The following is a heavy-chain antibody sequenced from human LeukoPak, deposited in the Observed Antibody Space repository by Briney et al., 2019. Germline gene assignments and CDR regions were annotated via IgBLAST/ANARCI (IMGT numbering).Heavy chain of an antibody. V-gene: IGHV5-51*01. Sequence: GESLKISCKGSGYSFTSYWIGWVRQMPGKGLEWMGIIYPGDSDTRYRPSFEGPVTISADKSISTAYLQWSSLKASDTAMYYCARDRGYDSSGYYYVYDAFDIWGQGTMVTVSS. CDR1: GYSFTSYW. J-gene: IGHJ3*02. CDR2: IYPGDSDT. D-gene: IGHD3-22*01. CDR3: ARDRGYDSSGYYYVYDAFDI.